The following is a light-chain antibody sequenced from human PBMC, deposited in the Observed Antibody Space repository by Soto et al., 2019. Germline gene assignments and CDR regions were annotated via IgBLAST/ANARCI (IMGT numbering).Light chain of an antibody. V-gene: IGKV3-15*01. CDR1: QSVRSN. J-gene: IGKJ2*01. CDR3: QQYNDWPPTYT. Sequence: EIVMTQSPGTLSVSPGERATVSCRASQSVRSNLAWYQQKLGQAPRLLIYDASTRATGIPARFSGSGSGTEFTLTISSLQSKDFAVYYCQQYNDWPPTYTFGQGTKLEIK. CDR2: DAS.